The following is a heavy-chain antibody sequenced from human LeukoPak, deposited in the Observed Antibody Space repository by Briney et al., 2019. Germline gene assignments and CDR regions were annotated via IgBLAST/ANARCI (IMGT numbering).Heavy chain of an antibody. V-gene: IGHV3-21*04. CDR1: GFTFRSYT. Sequence: PGGSLRLSCAASGFTFRSYTMTWVRQAPGKGLEWVSSIGSRTNFIYYGDSVKGRFTISRDNAENSLYLHMNSLTSDDTAVYYCARDSRGAAAALVDYWGQGTLVTVSS. CDR3: ARDSRGAAAALVDY. D-gene: IGHD2-2*01. CDR2: IGSRTNFI. J-gene: IGHJ4*02.